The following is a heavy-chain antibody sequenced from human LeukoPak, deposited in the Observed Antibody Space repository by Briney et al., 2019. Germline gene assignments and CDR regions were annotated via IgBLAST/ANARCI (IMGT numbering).Heavy chain of an antibody. V-gene: IGHV4-59*12. CDR3: ARVGCSSTSCYASENWYDP. D-gene: IGHD2-2*01. CDR2: IYYSGST. Sequence: SETLSLTCTVSGGSISSYYWSWIRQPPGKGLEWIGYIYYSGSTNYNPSLKSRVTMSVDTSKNQFSLKLSSVTAADTAVYYCARVGCSSTSCYASENWYDPWGQGTLVTVSS. CDR1: GGSISSYY. J-gene: IGHJ5*02.